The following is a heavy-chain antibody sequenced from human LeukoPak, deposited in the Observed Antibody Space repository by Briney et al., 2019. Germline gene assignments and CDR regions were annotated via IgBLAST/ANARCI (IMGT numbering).Heavy chain of an antibody. J-gene: IGHJ4*02. CDR1: GSTFTSYA. V-gene: IGHV7-4-1*02. Sequence: ASVKVSCKASGSTFTSYAMNWVRQAPGQGLEWMGWINTNTGNPTYAQGFTGRFVFSLDTSVSTAYLQISSLKAEDTAVYYCARAQTVLNYDILTGPGLVDYWGQGTLVTVSS. D-gene: IGHD3-9*01. CDR3: ARAQTVLNYDILTGPGLVDY. CDR2: INTNTGNP.